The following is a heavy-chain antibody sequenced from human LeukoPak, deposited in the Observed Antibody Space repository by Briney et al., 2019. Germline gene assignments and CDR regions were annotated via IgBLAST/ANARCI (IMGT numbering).Heavy chain of an antibody. CDR2: IHPSGIF. CDR3: ARGRDRSKAGDH. Sequence: PSETLSLTCAVYGGSCDDYYCSWIRQPPGKGLEWIGEIHPSGIFYYNSSLVSRVTISIDTSKSQFSLGLTSVTAADTAFYYCARGRDRSKAGDHWGQGSLVTVSS. D-gene: IGHD5-24*01. V-gene: IGHV4-34*01. CDR1: GGSCDDYY. J-gene: IGHJ4*02.